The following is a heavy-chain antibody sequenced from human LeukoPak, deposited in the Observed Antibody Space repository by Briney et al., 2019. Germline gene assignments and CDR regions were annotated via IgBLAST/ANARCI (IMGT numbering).Heavy chain of an antibody. D-gene: IGHD4-23*01. CDR1: GGSFSGYY. V-gene: IGHV4-34*01. J-gene: IGHJ6*02. CDR2: ISYSGST. Sequence: SETLSLTCAVYGGSFSGYYWSWIRQPPGQGLEWIGEISYSGSTNYNPSLKSRVTISVDTSKNQFSLKLSSVTAADTAVYYCARFRGYGGNSWYYYYGMDVWGQGTTVTVSS. CDR3: ARFRGYGGNSWYYYYGMDV.